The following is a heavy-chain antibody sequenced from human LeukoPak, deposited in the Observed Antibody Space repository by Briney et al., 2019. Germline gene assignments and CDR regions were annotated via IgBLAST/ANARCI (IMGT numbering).Heavy chain of an antibody. CDR1: GFTVSSNY. J-gene: IGHJ4*02. CDR3: ASKTPYSSGWYEFDY. CDR2: IYSGGST. Sequence: GGSLRLSCAASGFTVSSNYMSWVRQAPGKGLEWVSVIYSGGSTYYADSVKGRFTISRDNSKNTLYLQMNRLRAEDTAVYYCASKTPYSSGWYEFDYWGQGTLVTVSS. V-gene: IGHV3-53*01. D-gene: IGHD6-19*01.